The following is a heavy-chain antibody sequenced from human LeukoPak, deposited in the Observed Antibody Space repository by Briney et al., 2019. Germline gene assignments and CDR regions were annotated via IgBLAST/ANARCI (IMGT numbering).Heavy chain of an antibody. CDR3: ARGDDSGYYDYFDY. CDR1: VFTFCSYS. J-gene: IGHJ4*02. D-gene: IGHD3-22*01. CDR2: IYTGGNT. V-gene: IGHV3-53*01. Sequence: PGGSLRLSCAASVFTFCSYSMSWVRHAPWKGLEWVSTIYTGGNTYYAASVKGRFTISRDFSKNTVFLHMNSLRAEDTAMYYCARGDDSGYYDYFDYWGQGALVTVSS.